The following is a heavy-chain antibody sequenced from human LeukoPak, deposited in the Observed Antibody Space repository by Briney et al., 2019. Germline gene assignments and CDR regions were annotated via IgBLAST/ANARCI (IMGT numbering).Heavy chain of an antibody. CDR2: ISSSGSTI. J-gene: IGHJ6*04. Sequence: GGSLRLSCAASEFTFSSYEMNWVRQAPGKGLEWISYISSSGSTIYYADSVKGRFTISRDNAKNSLYLQLDSLRAEDTAVYYCARGDGGYYYGMDVWGKGTRSLSPQ. CDR3: ARGDGGYYYGMDV. D-gene: IGHD2-21*01. V-gene: IGHV3-48*03. CDR1: EFTFSSYE.